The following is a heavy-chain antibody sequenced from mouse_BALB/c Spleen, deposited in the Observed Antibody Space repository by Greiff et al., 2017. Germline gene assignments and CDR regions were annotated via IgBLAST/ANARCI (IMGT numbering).Heavy chain of an antibody. V-gene: IGHV5-6-5*01. Sequence: EVKLVESGGGLVKPGGSLKLSCAASGFTFSSYAMSWVRQTPEKRLEWVASISSGGSTYYPDSVKGRFTISRDNARNILYLQMSSLRSEDTAMYYCARKEVRRNYFDYWGQGTTLTVSS. D-gene: IGHD2-14*01. CDR1: GFTFSSYA. CDR2: ISSGGST. J-gene: IGHJ2*01. CDR3: ARKEVRRNYFDY.